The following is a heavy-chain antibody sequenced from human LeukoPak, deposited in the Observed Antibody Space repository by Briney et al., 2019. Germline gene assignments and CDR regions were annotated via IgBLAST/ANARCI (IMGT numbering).Heavy chain of an antibody. Sequence: SETLSLTCTVSGGSISSYYWSWTRQPAGKGLEWIGRIYTSGSTNYNPSLKSRVTMSVDTSKNQFSLKLSSVTAADTAVYYCARDIGYDSSGYWYNWFDPWGQGTLVTVSS. CDR2: IYTSGST. J-gene: IGHJ5*02. V-gene: IGHV4-4*07. CDR3: ARDIGYDSSGYWYNWFDP. CDR1: GGSISSYY. D-gene: IGHD3-22*01.